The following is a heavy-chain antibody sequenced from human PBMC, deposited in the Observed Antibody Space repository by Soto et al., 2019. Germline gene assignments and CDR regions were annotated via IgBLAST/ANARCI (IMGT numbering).Heavy chain of an antibody. CDR2: IIPIFGTA. V-gene: IGHV1-69*13. J-gene: IGHJ6*02. D-gene: IGHD6-6*01. Sequence: GASVKVSCKASGGTFSSYAISWVRQAPGQGLEWMGGIIPIFGTANYAQKFQGRVTITADESTSTAYMELSSLRSEDTAVYYCAEVAIAARPGGYYYYGMDVWGQGTTVTVSS. CDR1: GGTFSSYA. CDR3: AEVAIAARPGGYYYYGMDV.